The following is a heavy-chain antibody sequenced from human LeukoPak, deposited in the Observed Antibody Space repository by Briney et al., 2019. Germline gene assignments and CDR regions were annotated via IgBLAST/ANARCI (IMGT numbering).Heavy chain of an antibody. Sequence: WVSLINTDGSVTSYADSVRGRFTVSRDEARESLYLQMNSLRAEDTAVYYCARDFDWLLYDYWGHGTLVTVSS. CDR3: ARDFDWLLYDY. D-gene: IGHD3-9*01. J-gene: IGHJ4*01. V-gene: IGHV3-74*01. CDR2: INTDGSVT.